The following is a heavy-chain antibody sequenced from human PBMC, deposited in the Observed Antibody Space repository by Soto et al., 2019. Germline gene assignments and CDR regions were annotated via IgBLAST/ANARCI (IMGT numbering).Heavy chain of an antibody. CDR1: GGTFSSYA. CDR2: IISIFGTA. J-gene: IGHJ4*02. CDR3: ARQTDFWSGYYLSFGY. Sequence: SVKVSCKASGGTFSSYAISWVRQAPGQGLEWMGGIISIFGTANYAQKFQGRVTITADESTSTAYMELSSLRSEDTAVYYCARQTDFWSGYYLSFGYWGQGTLVTVSS. V-gene: IGHV1-69*13. D-gene: IGHD3-3*01.